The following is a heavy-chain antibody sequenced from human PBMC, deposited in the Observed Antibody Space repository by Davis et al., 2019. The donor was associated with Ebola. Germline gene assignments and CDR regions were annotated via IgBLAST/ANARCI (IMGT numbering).Heavy chain of an antibody. D-gene: IGHD3-10*01. CDR3: ARSRITMVRGVISYYYGMDV. CDR2: INHSGST. Sequence: MPSETLSLTCAVYGGSFSGYYWSWIRQPPGKGLEWIGEINHSGSTNYNPSLKSRVTISVDTSKNQFSLKLSSVTAADTAVYYCARSRITMVRGVISYYYGMDVRGQGTTVTVSS. J-gene: IGHJ6*02. CDR1: GGSFSGYY. V-gene: IGHV4-34*01.